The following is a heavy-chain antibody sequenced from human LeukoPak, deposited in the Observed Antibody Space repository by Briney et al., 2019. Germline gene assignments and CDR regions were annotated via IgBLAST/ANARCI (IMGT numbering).Heavy chain of an antibody. CDR1: GFTFSSYS. CDR2: IYDGGST. Sequence: PGGSLRLSCAASGFTFSSYSMNWVRQAPGKGLEWVSVIYDGGSTYYADSVKGRFTISRDNSKNTLYLQMNSLRAEDTAVYYCARDGALGPYSTGYYIHYWGQGTLVTVSS. D-gene: IGHD3-22*01. V-gene: IGHV3-66*01. CDR3: ARDGALGPYSTGYYIHY. J-gene: IGHJ4*02.